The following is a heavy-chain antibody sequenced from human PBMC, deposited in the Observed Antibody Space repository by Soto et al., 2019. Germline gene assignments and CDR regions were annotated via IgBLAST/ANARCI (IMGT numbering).Heavy chain of an antibody. J-gene: IGHJ4*02. Sequence: PGESLKISCKGSGYIFRTSWIGWVRQMPGKGLDWMGVIYPGDSDSKYSPSFEGQIIMSVDMSISTAYLQLNSLKASDTATYFCDRSARYDSERPIPEHLFDYWGQGTLVTVSS. CDR1: GYIFRTSW. D-gene: IGHD6-6*01. CDR3: DRSARYDSERPIPEHLFDY. CDR2: IYPGDSDS. V-gene: IGHV5-51*01.